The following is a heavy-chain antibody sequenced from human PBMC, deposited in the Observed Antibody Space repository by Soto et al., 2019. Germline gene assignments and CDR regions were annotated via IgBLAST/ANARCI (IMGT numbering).Heavy chain of an antibody. J-gene: IGHJ6*02. CDR2: ISAYNGNT. V-gene: IGHV1-18*01. D-gene: IGHD2-2*02. CDR3: ARDWGVPAAIDYYYGMDV. Sequence: ASVKVSCKASGYTFTSYGISWVLQAPGQGLEWMGWISAYNGNTNYAQKLQGRVTMTTDTSTSTAYMELRSLRSDDTAVYYCARDWGVPAAIDYYYGMDVWGQGTTVTVSS. CDR1: GYTFTSYG.